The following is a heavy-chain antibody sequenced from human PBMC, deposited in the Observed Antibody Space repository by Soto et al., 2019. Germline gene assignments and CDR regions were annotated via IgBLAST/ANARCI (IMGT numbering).Heavy chain of an antibody. D-gene: IGHD6-19*01. J-gene: IGHJ6*02. CDR1: GYTFTSYG. CDR3: ARDLAVAGTGDYYYYYGMDV. CDR2: ISAYNGNT. V-gene: IGHV1-18*01. Sequence: GASVKVSCKASGYTFTSYGISWVRQAPGQGLEWMGWISAYNGNTNYAQKLQGRVTMTTDTSTSTAYMELRSLRSDDTAVYYCARDLAVAGTGDYYYYYGMDVWGQGTTVTVSS.